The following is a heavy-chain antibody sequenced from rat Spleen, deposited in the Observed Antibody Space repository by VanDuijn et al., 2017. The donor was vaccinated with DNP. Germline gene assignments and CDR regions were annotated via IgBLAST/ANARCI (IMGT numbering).Heavy chain of an antibody. D-gene: IGHD1-12*02. CDR1: GYSITSNY. CDR3: ARAYYDGTYYPNWYFDF. CDR2: ISYSGST. V-gene: IGHV3-1*01. J-gene: IGHJ1*01. Sequence: EVQLQESGPGLVKPSQSLSLTCSVTGYSITSNYWAWIRKFPGNKMEWMGYISYSGSTGYNPSLKSRISITRDTSKNQFFLQFNSVTTEDTATYYCARAYYDGTYYPNWYFDFWGPGTTVTVSS.